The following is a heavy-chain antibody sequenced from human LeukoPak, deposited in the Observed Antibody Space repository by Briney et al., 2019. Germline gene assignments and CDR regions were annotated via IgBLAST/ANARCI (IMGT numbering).Heavy chain of an antibody. V-gene: IGHV3-7*03. CDR3: ARLHSGRYYGDAFDN. J-gene: IGHJ3*02. Sequence: GGSLRLSCAASGFAFSNFWMTWVRQAPGKGLEWVANTKEDDSEKYYVDSVRGRFTTSRDNAKNSLYLQMNSLRAEDTAVYYCARLHSGRYYGDAFDNWGQGTMVTVSS. CDR2: TKEDDSEK. CDR1: GFAFSNFW. D-gene: IGHD1-26*01.